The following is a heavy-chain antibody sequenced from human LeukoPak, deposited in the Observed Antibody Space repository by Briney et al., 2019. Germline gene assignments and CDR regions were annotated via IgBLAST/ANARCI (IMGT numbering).Heavy chain of an antibody. CDR3: TTGGDVIVAGTRAFDI. CDR1: YFTFTNTW. D-gene: IGHD5-12*01. Sequence: RGSLRLSCAASYFTFTNTWMNWVRQPPGKGLEWVARIKSEIDGGIKDYAAPVQGRFTISRDDSQATLYLQMNSLKTEDTAVYYCTTGGDVIVAGTRAFDIWGQGTMVTVSS. J-gene: IGHJ3*02. V-gene: IGHV3-15*07. CDR2: IKSEIDGGIK.